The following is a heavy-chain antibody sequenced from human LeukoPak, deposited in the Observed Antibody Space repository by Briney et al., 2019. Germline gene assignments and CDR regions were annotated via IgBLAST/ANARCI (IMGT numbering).Heavy chain of an antibody. CDR3: ARDVGATPGYFDY. D-gene: IGHD1-26*01. CDR1: GGSISSGSYY. V-gene: IGHV4-61*01. Sequence: SETLPLTCAVSGGSISSGSYYWSWIRQPPGKGLEWIGYMYYSGSTNYNPSTNYNPSLKSRVTISVDTSKNQFSLKLSSVTAADTAVYYCARDVGATPGYFDYWGQGTLVTVSS. J-gene: IGHJ4*02. CDR2: MYYSGST.